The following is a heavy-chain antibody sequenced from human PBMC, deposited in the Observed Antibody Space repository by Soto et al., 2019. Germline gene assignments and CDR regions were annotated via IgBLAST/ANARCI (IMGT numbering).Heavy chain of an antibody. CDR1: GFTFSSYG. V-gene: IGHV3-33*01. D-gene: IGHD1-26*01. CDR3: ARSHSAPIDYGMDV. CDR2: IWYDGSNK. J-gene: IGHJ6*02. Sequence: PGGSLRLSCAASGFTFSSYGMHWVRQAPGKGLEWVAVIWYDGSNKYYADSVKGRFTISRDNSKNTLYLQMNSLRAEDTAVYYCARSHSAPIDYGMDVWGQGTTVTVSS.